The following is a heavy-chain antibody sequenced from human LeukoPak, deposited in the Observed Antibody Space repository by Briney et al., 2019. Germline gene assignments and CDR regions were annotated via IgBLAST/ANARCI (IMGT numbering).Heavy chain of an antibody. Sequence: SETLSLTCTVSGGSISSYYWSWIRQPPGKGLEWIGYIYYSGSTNYNPSLKSRATISVDTSKNQFSLKLSSVTAADTAVYYCARQELSYCSGGSCYAYDYWGQGTLVTVSS. J-gene: IGHJ4*02. D-gene: IGHD2-15*01. CDR1: GGSISSYY. CDR3: ARQELSYCSGGSCYAYDY. CDR2: IYYSGST. V-gene: IGHV4-59*01.